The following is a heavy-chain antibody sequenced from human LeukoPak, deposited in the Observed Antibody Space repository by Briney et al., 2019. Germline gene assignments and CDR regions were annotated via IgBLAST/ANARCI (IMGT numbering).Heavy chain of an antibody. Sequence: SETLSLTCTVSGGSISSSSYYWGWIRQPPGKGLEWIGSIYYSGSTYYNPSLKSRVTISVDTSKNQFSLKLSSVTAADTAVYYCAKHGMTPLDYWGQGTLVTVSS. D-gene: IGHD1-1*01. CDR1: GGSISSSSYY. J-gene: IGHJ4*02. V-gene: IGHV4-39*01. CDR2: IYYSGST. CDR3: AKHGMTPLDY.